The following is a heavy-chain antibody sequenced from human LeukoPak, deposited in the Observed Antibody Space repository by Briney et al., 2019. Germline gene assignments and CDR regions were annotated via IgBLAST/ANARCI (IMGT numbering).Heavy chain of an antibody. V-gene: IGHV3-30*01. Sequence: GGSLRLSCAAPGFTFSSYAMHWVRQAPGKGLEWVAVISYDGSNKYYADSVKGRFTISRDNSKNTLYLQMNSLRAEDTAVYYCARGAPRLRFLEWLLYYWGQGTLVTVSS. D-gene: IGHD3-3*01. J-gene: IGHJ4*02. CDR1: GFTFSSYA. CDR2: ISYDGSNK. CDR3: ARGAPRLRFLEWLLYY.